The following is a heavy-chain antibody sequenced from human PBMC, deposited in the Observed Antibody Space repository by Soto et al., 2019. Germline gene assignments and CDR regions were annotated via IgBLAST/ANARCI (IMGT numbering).Heavy chain of an antibody. Sequence: QLQLQESGPGLVKPSETLSLTCTVSGGSISSSSYYWGWIRQPPGKGLEWIGSIYYSGITYYNPSLKSRVTISVDTSKNQFSLKLSSVTAADTAVYYCARLVAVREVGGFDYWGQGTLVTVSS. J-gene: IGHJ4*02. CDR2: IYYSGIT. V-gene: IGHV4-39*01. D-gene: IGHD3-16*01. CDR1: GGSISSSSYY. CDR3: ARLVAVREVGGFDY.